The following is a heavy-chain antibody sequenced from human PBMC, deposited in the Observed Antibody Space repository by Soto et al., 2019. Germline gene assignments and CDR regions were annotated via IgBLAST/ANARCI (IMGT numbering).Heavy chain of an antibody. V-gene: IGHV1-46*01. CDR1: GYIFISYY. D-gene: IGHD2-21*02. CDR2: INPGGGST. J-gene: IGHJ6*02. CDR3: ERLYYAGDSSIIAGDYYYGKEV. Sequence: QVQLVQSGAEVKKSGASVKVSCKASGYIFISYYIHWVRQAPGQGFEWMGIINPGGGSTSYEEKFKGRVTMTGNMSTSTVYMELSRLGSEDTAKYYCERLYYAGDSSIIAGDYYYGKEVWGRGKKVSV.